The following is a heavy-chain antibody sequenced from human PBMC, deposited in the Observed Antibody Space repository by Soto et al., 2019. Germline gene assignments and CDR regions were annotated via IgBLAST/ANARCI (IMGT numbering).Heavy chain of an antibody. V-gene: IGHV4-31*03. CDR2: IYYSGST. CDR3: AGIYSGSPGGTLRY. J-gene: IGHJ4*02. D-gene: IGHD1-26*01. Sequence: SETLSLTCTVSVGSISSGGYYWSWIRQHPGKGLEWIGYIYYSGSTYYNPSLKSRVTISVDTSKNQFSLKLSSVTAADTAVYYCAGIYSGSPGGTLRYWGQGTPVTVSS. CDR1: VGSISSGGYY.